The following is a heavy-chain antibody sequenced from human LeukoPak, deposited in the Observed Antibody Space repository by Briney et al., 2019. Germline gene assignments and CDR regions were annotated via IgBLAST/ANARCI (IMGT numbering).Heavy chain of an antibody. CDR3: AKETAVVGWYHGMDV. V-gene: IGHV3-23*01. Sequence: SGGSLGLSCAASGFTFSSYEMNWVRQAPGKGLEWVSAISGSGGSTYYADSVKGRFTISRDNSKNTLYLQMNSLRAEDTAVYYCAKETAVVGWYHGMDVWGQWTTVTVSS. CDR1: GFTFSSYE. J-gene: IGHJ6*02. CDR2: ISGSGGST. D-gene: IGHD6-19*01.